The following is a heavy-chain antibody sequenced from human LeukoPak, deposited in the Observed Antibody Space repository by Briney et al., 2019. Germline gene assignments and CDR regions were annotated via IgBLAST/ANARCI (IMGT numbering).Heavy chain of an antibody. CDR2: ISPYNGNT. J-gene: IGHJ3*02. CDR3: ARQSYYDGRGDDAFDI. Sequence: ASVKVSCKASGYTLNNYGISWVRQVPGQGIERMAWISPYNGNTKFAQKFQGRVTVTTETSTSTAYMELRSLRSDDTAVYYCARQSYYDGRGDDAFDIWGQGTMVTVSS. D-gene: IGHD3-16*01. V-gene: IGHV1-18*01. CDR1: GYTLNNYG.